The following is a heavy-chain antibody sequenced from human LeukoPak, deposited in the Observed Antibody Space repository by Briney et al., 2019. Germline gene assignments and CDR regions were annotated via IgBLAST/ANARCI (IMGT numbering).Heavy chain of an antibody. CDR2: INSDGSSI. V-gene: IGHV3-74*03. Sequence: PGGSLRLSCAASGFTFSSYWMHWVRQVPGKGLVWVSRINSDGSSITYADSVKGRFTISRDNARNTLYLQMNSLRVEDTAVYYCVREGRFSGYDFDCWGQGTLVTVSS. CDR3: VREGRFSGYDFDC. D-gene: IGHD5-12*01. J-gene: IGHJ4*02. CDR1: GFTFSSYW.